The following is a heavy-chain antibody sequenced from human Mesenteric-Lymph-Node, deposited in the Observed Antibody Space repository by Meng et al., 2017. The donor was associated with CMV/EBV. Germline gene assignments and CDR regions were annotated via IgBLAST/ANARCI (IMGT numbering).Heavy chain of an antibody. CDR2: IYSSGST. CDR3: ARMVGDTYGMDV. CDR1: GGSISSSSYF. D-gene: IGHD1-26*01. Sequence: SETLSLTCTVSGGSISSSSYFWGWICQPPGKGLEWIGSIYSSGSTYYNPSLKSRVTISVDTSKNQFSLKLSSVTAADTAVYYCARMVGDTYGMDVWGQGTTVTVSS. V-gene: IGHV4-39*07. J-gene: IGHJ6*02.